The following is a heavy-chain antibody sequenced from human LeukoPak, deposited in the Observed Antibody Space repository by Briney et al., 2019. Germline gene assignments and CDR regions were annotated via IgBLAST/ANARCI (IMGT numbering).Heavy chain of an antibody. CDR2: IKEDGTET. D-gene: IGHD5-24*01. CDR3: AKEGRSLQTY. Sequence: GGSLRLSCAASGFTFSSYAMHWVRQAPGKGLEWVANIKEDGTETYYVDSVKGRFTISRDNAKNSLYLQMNSLRVGDTAVYYCAKEGRSLQTYWGQGTLVTVSS. V-gene: IGHV3-7*03. J-gene: IGHJ4*02. CDR1: GFTFSSYA.